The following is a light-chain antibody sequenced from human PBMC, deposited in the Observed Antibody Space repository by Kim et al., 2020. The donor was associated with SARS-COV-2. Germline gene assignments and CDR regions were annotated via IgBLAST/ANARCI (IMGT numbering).Light chain of an antibody. J-gene: IGKJ4*01. CDR3: QQYYSHPLT. CDR1: QDISNS. CDR2: ATS. V-gene: IGKV1-NL1*01. Sequence: SASVGDRLTLTCRASQDISNSLAWYQQKPGKAPKRLLSATSKLERGVPSRFSGSGSGTTYTLTISNLQPEDFATYYCQQYYSHPLTFGGGTKLEI.